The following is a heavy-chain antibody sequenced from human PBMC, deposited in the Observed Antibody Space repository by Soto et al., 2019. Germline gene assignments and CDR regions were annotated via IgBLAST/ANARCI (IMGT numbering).Heavy chain of an antibody. CDR1: GGTFSSYA. CDR3: ARPPIRGSGDFWSGYYRDYYYGMDV. J-gene: IGHJ6*02. Sequence: ASVKVSCKASGGTFSSYAISWVRQAPGQGLEWMGGIIPIFGTANYAQKFQGRVTITGDDSTSTAYMDLSSLRSEDTAVYYCARPPIRGSGDFWSGYYRDYYYGMDVWGQGTTVTVSS. CDR2: IIPIFGTA. D-gene: IGHD3-3*01. V-gene: IGHV1-69*13.